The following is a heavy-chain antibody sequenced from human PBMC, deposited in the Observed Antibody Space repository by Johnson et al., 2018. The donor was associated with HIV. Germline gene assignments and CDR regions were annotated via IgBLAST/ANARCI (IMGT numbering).Heavy chain of an antibody. CDR3: ARASSIAARGADAFDI. CDR2: ISSGGST. J-gene: IGHJ3*02. Sequence: VQLVESGGGLVQPGGSLRLSCAASGFTVSSNYMSWVRQAPGKGLEWVSVISSGGSTYYADSVKGRFTISRDNSKNTLYLQMNSLRAEDTAVYYCARASSIAARGADAFDIWGQGTMVTVSS. V-gene: IGHV3-66*02. D-gene: IGHD6-6*01. CDR1: GFTVSSNY.